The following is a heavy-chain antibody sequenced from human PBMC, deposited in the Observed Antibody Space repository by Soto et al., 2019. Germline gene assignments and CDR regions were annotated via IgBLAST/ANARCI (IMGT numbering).Heavy chain of an antibody. CDR2: IIPIFGTA. V-gene: IGHV1-69*06. CDR3: ARAPGSSGSYYYYYGMDV. J-gene: IGHJ6*02. D-gene: IGHD3-10*01. Sequence: QVQLVQSGAEVKKPGSSVKVSCKASGGTFSSYAISWVRQAPGQGLEWMGGIIPIFGTANYAQKFQGRVKITADKSTSTAYMELSSLRSEDTAVYYCARAPGSSGSYYYYYGMDVWGQGTTVTVSS. CDR1: GGTFSSYA.